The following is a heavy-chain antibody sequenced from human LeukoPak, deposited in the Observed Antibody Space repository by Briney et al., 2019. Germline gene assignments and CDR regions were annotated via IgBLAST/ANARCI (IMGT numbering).Heavy chain of an antibody. J-gene: IGHJ4*02. V-gene: IGHV4-38-2*02. CDR1: GYSISSGYY. D-gene: IGHD1-14*01. Sequence: SETLSLTRSVSGYSISSGYYWGWIRQPPGKGLEFIGRIYHSGSTYYDPSLKSRVTISVDTSRNQFSLKLSSVTAADTAVYYCARAREPLIYTYYFEYWGQGTLVTVSS. CDR3: ARAREPLIYTYYFEY. CDR2: IYHSGST.